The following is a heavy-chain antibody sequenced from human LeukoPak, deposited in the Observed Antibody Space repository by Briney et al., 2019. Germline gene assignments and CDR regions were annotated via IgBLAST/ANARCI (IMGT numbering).Heavy chain of an antibody. CDR3: ARHAEDIVVVPAAIPALYYYYMDV. CDR1: GYSFTSYW. J-gene: IGHJ6*03. V-gene: IGHV5-51*01. D-gene: IGHD2-2*02. CDR2: IYPGDSDT. Sequence: GESLKISCKGSGYSFTSYWIGWVRQMPGKGLEWMGIIYPGDSDTRYSPSFQGQVTISADKSISTAYLQWSSLKASDTAMYYCARHAEDIVVVPAAIPALYYYYMDVWGKGTTVTVSS.